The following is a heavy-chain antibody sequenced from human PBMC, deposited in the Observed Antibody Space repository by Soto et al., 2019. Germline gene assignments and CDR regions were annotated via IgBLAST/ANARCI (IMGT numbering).Heavy chain of an antibody. CDR2: IYHSGST. D-gene: IGHD4-17*01. Sequence: SETLSGTCAVSVGSISSSNWWSCVRQPPGKGLEWIGEIYHSGSTNYNPSLKSRVTISVDKSKNQFSLKLSSVTAADTAVYYCARTDYGDYYYYGMDVWGQGTTVTVSS. CDR3: ARTDYGDYYYYGMDV. J-gene: IGHJ6*02. CDR1: VGSISSSNW. V-gene: IGHV4-4*02.